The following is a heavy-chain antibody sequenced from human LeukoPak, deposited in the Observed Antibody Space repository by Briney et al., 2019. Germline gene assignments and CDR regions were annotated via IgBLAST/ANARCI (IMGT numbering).Heavy chain of an antibody. CDR2: IYYRSKWYN. J-gene: IGHJ4*02. V-gene: IGHV6-1*01. D-gene: IGHD4-17*01. CDR1: GDSVSSKSAG. CDR3: XXXXNLAGVTTFDY. Sequence: SXTLSLXXDXSGDSVSSKSAGWNWIRQSPSRGPEWLGRIYYRSKWYNDYEGSVRSRISINPDTSKNQFSLKLRYVTAADRAGDXXXXXXNLAGVTTFDYWGQGTLVTVSS.